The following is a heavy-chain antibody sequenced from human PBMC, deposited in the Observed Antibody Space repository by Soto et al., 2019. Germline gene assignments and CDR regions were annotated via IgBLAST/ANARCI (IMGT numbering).Heavy chain of an antibody. CDR3: AREYSLAGVAPGY. CDR1: GFTFSSYT. Sequence: QVQLVESGGGVVQPGRSLRLSCAASGFTFSSYTMHWVRQTPGKGLEWVAHISYDGGDKYYADSVKGRFTISRDNSKSTLYLQMNSLRAEDTAVYYCAREYSLAGVAPGYWGQGILVTVSS. CDR2: ISYDGGDK. J-gene: IGHJ4*02. V-gene: IGHV3-30-3*01. D-gene: IGHD2-15*01.